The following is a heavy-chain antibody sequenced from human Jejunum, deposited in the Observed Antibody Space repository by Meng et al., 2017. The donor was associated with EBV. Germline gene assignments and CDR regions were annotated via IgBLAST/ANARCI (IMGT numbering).Heavy chain of an antibody. Sequence: GAVPGLVKPSGTLSLTSTVSGVSSGRDTRCSWVRQPPGKGLEWLGEIYHGGGTNYNPSLESRVTISVDKSKNQFSLKLNSVTVADTAVYYCAGNGYYALEYWGPGILVTVSS. CDR3: AGNGYYALEY. CDR2: IYHGGGT. D-gene: IGHD3-22*01. V-gene: IGHV4-4*02. J-gene: IGHJ4*02. CDR1: GVSSGRDTR.